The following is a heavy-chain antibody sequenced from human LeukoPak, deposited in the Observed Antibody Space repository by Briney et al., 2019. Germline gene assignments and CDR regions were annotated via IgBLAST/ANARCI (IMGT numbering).Heavy chain of an antibody. Sequence: GGSLRLSCAASGFTFSSYAMSWVRQAPRKGLEWVSAISGSGGSTYYADSVKGRFTISRDNAKNSLFLQMTSLRAEDTALYYCAPEVWELQGASDIWGQGTMVTVSS. J-gene: IGHJ3*02. CDR3: APEVWELQGASDI. D-gene: IGHD1-26*01. CDR1: GFTFSSYA. CDR2: ISGSGGST. V-gene: IGHV3-23*01.